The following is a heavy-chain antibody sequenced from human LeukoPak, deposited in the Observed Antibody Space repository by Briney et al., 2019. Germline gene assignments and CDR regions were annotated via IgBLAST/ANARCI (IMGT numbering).Heavy chain of an antibody. CDR3: ARDRGAVAAYYFDY. D-gene: IGHD6-19*01. Sequence: GGSLRLSCTASGFSFRDYGMHWVRQAPGKGLEWVAVISYDGSNKYYADSVKGRFTISRDNSKNTLYLQMNSLRAEDTAVYYCARDRGAVAAYYFDYRGQGTLVTVSS. J-gene: IGHJ4*02. V-gene: IGHV3-30*19. CDR2: ISYDGSNK. CDR1: GFSFRDYG.